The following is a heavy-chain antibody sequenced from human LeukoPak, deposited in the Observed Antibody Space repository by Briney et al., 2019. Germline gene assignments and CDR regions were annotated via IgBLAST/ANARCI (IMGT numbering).Heavy chain of an antibody. D-gene: IGHD3-10*01. CDR3: TGNYYGSGSYADFDY. CDR1: GFTFSSYS. V-gene: IGHV3-30*04. J-gene: IGHJ4*02. CDR2: ISKDGSNK. Sequence: GGSLRLSCVASGFTFSSYSMHWVRQAPGKGLEWVTYISKDGSNKYYIDSVKGRFTISRDNSKNTLYLQMDSLETEDTAVYYCTGNYYGSGSYADFDYWGQGTLVTVSS.